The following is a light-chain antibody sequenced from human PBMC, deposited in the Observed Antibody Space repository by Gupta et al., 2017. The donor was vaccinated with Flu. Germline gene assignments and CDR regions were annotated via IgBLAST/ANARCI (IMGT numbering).Light chain of an antibody. CDR2: KAS. CDR1: RSSSSS. J-gene: IGKJ4*02. CDR3: QQYKKYPRT. Sequence: GYRVTSTCRANRSSSSSLDWYQQKSGKAPKLLIYKASSLESGVPSRFSGSGSGTEFTLNISSLQADDVATYYCQQYKKYPRTFGEGTKVEIK. V-gene: IGKV1-5*03.